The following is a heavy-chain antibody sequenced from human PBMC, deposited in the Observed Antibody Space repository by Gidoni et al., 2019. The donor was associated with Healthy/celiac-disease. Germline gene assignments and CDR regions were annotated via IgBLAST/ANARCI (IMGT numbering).Heavy chain of an antibody. CDR2: ISWNSGSI. Sequence: EMQVVESGGGLVQPGRSLRLSCAASGFTFAEYAMHWVRRAPTKGLEWVSGISWNSGSIAYADSVKGRFIISRDSAKNSLYLQMHSLRTEDTALYYCAKDLEARYDSTGGMDVWGQGTTVTVSS. CDR3: AKDLEARYDSTGGMDV. D-gene: IGHD3-22*01. V-gene: IGHV3-9*01. J-gene: IGHJ6*02. CDR1: GFTFAEYA.